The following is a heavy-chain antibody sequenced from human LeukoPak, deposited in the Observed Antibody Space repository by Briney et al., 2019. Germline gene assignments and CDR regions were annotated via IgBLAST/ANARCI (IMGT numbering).Heavy chain of an antibody. J-gene: IGHJ4*02. CDR1: GFTFSIYG. V-gene: IGHV3-33*01. CDR2: IWNDGSNK. Sequence: GGSLRLSCAASGFTFSIYGIHWVRQAPGKGREWVAVIWNDGSNKFYADSVKGRFTISRDNSKNTLYLQMNSLRAEDAAVYYCARVSGPFDYWGQGTLVTVSS. CDR3: ARVSGPFDY.